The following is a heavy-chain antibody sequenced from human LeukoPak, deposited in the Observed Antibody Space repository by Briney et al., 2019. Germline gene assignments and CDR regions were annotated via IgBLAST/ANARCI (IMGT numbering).Heavy chain of an antibody. D-gene: IGHD6-19*01. CDR3: ARLEIAVALFDY. V-gene: IGHV4-39*01. CDR1: GGSIGSSSYY. J-gene: IGHJ4*02. CDR2: IYYSGST. Sequence: SETLSLTCTVSGGSIGSSSYYWGWIRQPPGKGLEWIGSIYYSGSTYYNPSLKSRVTISVDTSKNQFSLKLSSVTAADTAVYYCARLEIAVALFDYWGQGTLVTVSS.